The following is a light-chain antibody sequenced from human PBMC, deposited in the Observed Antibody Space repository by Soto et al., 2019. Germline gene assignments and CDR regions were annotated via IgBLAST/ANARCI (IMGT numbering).Light chain of an antibody. CDR3: QQYNNWPLT. Sequence: IVMTQSPATPSVSPGERATLSCRASQSISSNLAWFQQKPGQAPRLLIYDASTMATGFPARFSGSGSGTELTLTISSLKSEDFEVYYCQQYNNWPLTFCGGTKVDIK. CDR1: QSISSN. J-gene: IGKJ4*01. CDR2: DAS. V-gene: IGKV3-15*01.